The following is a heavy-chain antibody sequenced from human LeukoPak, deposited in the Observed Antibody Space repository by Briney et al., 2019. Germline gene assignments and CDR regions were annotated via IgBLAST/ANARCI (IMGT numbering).Heavy chain of an antibody. V-gene: IGHV3-23*01. CDR1: GLTFSSYA. Sequence: GGSLRLSCAASGLTFSSYAMSWVRQAPGKGLEWVSAISGSGGSTYYADSVKGRFTISRDNSKNTLYLQMNSLRAEDTAVYYCAKDPDIVVVPAAVLFDYWGQGTLVTVSS. J-gene: IGHJ4*02. CDR3: AKDPDIVVVPAAVLFDY. D-gene: IGHD2-2*01. CDR2: ISGSGGST.